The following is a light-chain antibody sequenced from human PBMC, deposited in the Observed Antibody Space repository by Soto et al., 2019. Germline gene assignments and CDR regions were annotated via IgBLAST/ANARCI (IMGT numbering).Light chain of an antibody. V-gene: IGKV3-20*01. J-gene: IGKJ5*01. CDR1: QSVSSIY. CDR2: GAS. Sequence: EIVLTQSPGTLSLSPGERATLSCRASQSVSSIYLAWYQQKPGRAPRLLIYGASSRATGIPDRFSGSGSGTDFTLTISRLEPEDFAVYYCQQYGSSPRTFGQGTRLEIK. CDR3: QQYGSSPRT.